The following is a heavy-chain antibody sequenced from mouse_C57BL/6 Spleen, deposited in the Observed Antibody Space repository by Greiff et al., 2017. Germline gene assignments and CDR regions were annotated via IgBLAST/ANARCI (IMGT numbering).Heavy chain of an antibody. Sequence: QVQLQQSGAELVKPGASVKLSCKASGYAFSSYWMTWVKQRPGKGLEWIGQIYPGDGDTNYNGKFKGKATLTADKSSSTAYMQLSSLTSEDSAVYFCARGRVYYDYVEFAYWGQGTLVTVSA. D-gene: IGHD2-4*01. J-gene: IGHJ3*01. CDR3: ARGRVYYDYVEFAY. CDR1: GYAFSSYW. CDR2: IYPGDGDT. V-gene: IGHV1-80*01.